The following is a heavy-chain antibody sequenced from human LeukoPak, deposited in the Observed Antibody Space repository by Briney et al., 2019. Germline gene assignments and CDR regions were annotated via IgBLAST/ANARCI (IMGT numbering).Heavy chain of an antibody. V-gene: IGHV3-23*01. J-gene: IGHJ4*02. CDR3: AKKGSGLTGTTVGLDY. CDR2: ISGDTTAT. Sequence: HPGGSLRLSCAASGFTFSSAMTWVRQAPGKGLEWVSTISGDTTATWYADSVKGRFTISRDNPKNTPYLQMNSLRGEDTAVYYCAKKGSGLTGTTVGLDYWGQGTLVTVSS. D-gene: IGHD1-20*01. CDR1: GFTFSSA.